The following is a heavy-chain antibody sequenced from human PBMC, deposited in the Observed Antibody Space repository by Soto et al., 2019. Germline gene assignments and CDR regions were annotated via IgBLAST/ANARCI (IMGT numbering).Heavy chain of an antibody. Sequence: QVQLVQSGAEVKKPGASVKVSCKASGYTFTGYYIHWVRQAPGQGLEWMGWINPNSGDTTYAQKFQGWVTMTRDPSISTAYMELSRLTSDATAVYYCTRVGTKYCSGTDCYSHFDFWGQGTLVTVSS. CDR1: GYTFTGYY. CDR3: TRVGTKYCSGTDCYSHFDF. V-gene: IGHV1-2*04. CDR2: INPNSGDT. J-gene: IGHJ4*02. D-gene: IGHD2-2*01.